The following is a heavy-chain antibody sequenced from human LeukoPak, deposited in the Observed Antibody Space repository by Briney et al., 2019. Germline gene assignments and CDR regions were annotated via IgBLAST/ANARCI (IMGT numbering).Heavy chain of an antibody. CDR2: INHSGST. D-gene: IGHD7-27*01. CDR1: GGSFSGYY. J-gene: IGHJ4*02. Sequence: SETLSLTCAVYGGSFSGYYWSWIRQPPGKGLEWIGEINHSGSTNYNPSLKSRVTISVDTSKNQFSLKLSSVTAADTAVYSCALSPTGDLDNWGQGTLVTASS. CDR3: ALSPTGDLDN. V-gene: IGHV4-34*01.